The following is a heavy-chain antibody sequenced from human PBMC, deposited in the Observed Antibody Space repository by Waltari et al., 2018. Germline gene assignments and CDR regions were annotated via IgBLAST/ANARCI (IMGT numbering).Heavy chain of an antibody. D-gene: IGHD1-1*01. CDR3: VGWNDPINS. J-gene: IGHJ4*02. CDR1: GCPLSRFW. V-gene: IGHV3-7*01. Sequence: EAQLVQSGGGLVQPGGSLTLSCASSGCPLSRFWMTWIRQAPGQGLQWVAHIGPDGSDKYYVDSVKGRFTISRDNAENSLLLQMSSLRVEDTALYYCVGWNDPINSWGQGTLVAVSS. CDR2: IGPDGSDK.